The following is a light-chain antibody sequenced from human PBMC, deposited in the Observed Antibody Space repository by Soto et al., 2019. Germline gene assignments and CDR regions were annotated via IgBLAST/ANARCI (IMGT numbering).Light chain of an antibody. Sequence: DLQMTQSPSSLSASVGDRVTITCQASQDISNHLVWYQQKSGKAPNLLIFDASNLATGVPSRFRGSESGTDFTLTISSLQPDDVATYYCQQHHNLPLTFGPGTTVDIK. V-gene: IGKV1-33*01. CDR1: QDISNH. CDR3: QQHHNLPLT. CDR2: DAS. J-gene: IGKJ3*01.